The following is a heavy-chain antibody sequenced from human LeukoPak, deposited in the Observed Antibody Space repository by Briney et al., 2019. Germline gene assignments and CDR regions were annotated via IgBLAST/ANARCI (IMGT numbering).Heavy chain of an antibody. CDR1: GFIFSSYA. D-gene: IGHD4-17*01. Sequence: GRSLRLSCAASGFIFSSYALHWVRQAPGKGLEHVSAIVGDGGTTYYADSVKGRFTISRDNSRNTLYLQMGSLRAEDMAVYYCARAKTTVSPIDYWGQGTLVTVSS. CDR2: IVGDGGTT. V-gene: IGHV3-64*02. CDR3: ARAKTTVSPIDY. J-gene: IGHJ4*02.